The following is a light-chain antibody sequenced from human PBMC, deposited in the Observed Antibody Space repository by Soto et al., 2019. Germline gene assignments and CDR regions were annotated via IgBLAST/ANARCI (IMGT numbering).Light chain of an antibody. CDR3: QQYGGSPPT. CDR1: QSVSSNH. CDR2: GAS. Sequence: EIVLTQSPGTLSLSPGERATLSCRASQSVSSNHLAWYQRKPGQAPRLLIYGASSRATDIPNRFSGSGSGTDFTLTITRLEPEDFAVYFCQQYGGSPPTFGQGTKVEIK. V-gene: IGKV3-20*01. J-gene: IGKJ1*01.